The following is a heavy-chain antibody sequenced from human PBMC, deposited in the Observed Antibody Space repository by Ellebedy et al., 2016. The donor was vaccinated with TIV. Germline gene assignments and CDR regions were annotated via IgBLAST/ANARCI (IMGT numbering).Heavy chain of an antibody. CDR3: ARHGADPEFDY. D-gene: IGHD4/OR15-4a*01. Sequence: GGSLRLXXQGSGYSFSKYWINWLRQKPGKGLEWMGIIYPGDSDTSYSPSFQGQVTISADKSINTAYLQWSSLTASDTAMYYCARHGADPEFDYWGQGTLVTVSS. J-gene: IGHJ4*02. CDR1: GYSFSKYW. V-gene: IGHV5-51*01. CDR2: IYPGDSDT.